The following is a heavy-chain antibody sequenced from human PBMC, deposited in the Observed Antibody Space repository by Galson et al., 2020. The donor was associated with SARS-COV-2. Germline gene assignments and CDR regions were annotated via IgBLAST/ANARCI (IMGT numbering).Heavy chain of an antibody. J-gene: IGHJ6*02. Sequence: ASVKVSCKASGYTFTGYYMHWVRQAPGQGLEWMGWINPNSGGTNYAQKFQGRVTMTRDTSISTAYMELSRLRSDDTAVYYCAGDRMYYYDSSGTAPSGMDVWGQGTTVTVSS. CDR2: INPNSGGT. D-gene: IGHD3-22*01. CDR3: AGDRMYYYDSSGTAPSGMDV. V-gene: IGHV1-2*02. CDR1: GYTFTGYY.